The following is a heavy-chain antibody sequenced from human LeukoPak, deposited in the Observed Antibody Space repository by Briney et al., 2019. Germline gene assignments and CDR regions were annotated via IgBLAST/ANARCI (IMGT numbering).Heavy chain of an antibody. CDR1: GYTFTAYY. D-gene: IGHD2-2*01. Sequence: ASLKVSCKASGYTFTAYYIHWVRRAPGQGLEWMGWINPNSGGTESAQKFQGRVTMTRDTSISTAYMELRRLRSDDTAVYYCTRDHCTSINCYEYNYYGMDVWGQGTTVTVS. CDR2: INPNSGGT. J-gene: IGHJ6*02. V-gene: IGHV1-2*02. CDR3: TRDHCTSINCYEYNYYGMDV.